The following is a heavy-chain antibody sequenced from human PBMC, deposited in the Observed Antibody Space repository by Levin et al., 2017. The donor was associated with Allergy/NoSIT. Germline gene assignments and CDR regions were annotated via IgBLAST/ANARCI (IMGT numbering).Heavy chain of an antibody. V-gene: IGHV3-30-3*01. Sequence: GGSLRLSCAASGFTFSSYAMHWVRQAPGKGLEWVAVISYDGSNKYYADSVKGRFTISRDNSKNTLYLQMNSLRAEDTAVYYCARETYGDYDDAFDIWGQGTMVTVSS. J-gene: IGHJ3*02. CDR3: ARETYGDYDDAFDI. CDR1: GFTFSSYA. D-gene: IGHD4-17*01. CDR2: ISYDGSNK.